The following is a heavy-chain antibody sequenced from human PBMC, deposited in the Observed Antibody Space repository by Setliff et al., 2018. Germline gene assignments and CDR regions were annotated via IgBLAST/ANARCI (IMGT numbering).Heavy chain of an antibody. CDR3: ARDDGITMVRGVITYYYGMDV. Sequence: GGSLRLSCVTSGFTFSAYSMNWVRQAPGKGLEWVANIKQDGSEKYYVDSVKGRFTISRDNAKNSLYLQMNSLRAEDTAVYYCARDDGITMVRGVITYYYGMDVWGQGTTVTVSS. D-gene: IGHD3-10*01. V-gene: IGHV3-7*01. CDR2: IKQDGSEK. J-gene: IGHJ6*02. CDR1: GFTFSAYS.